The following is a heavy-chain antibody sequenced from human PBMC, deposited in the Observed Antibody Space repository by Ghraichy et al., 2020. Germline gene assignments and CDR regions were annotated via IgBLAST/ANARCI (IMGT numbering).Heavy chain of an antibody. CDR1: GFTFSSYW. D-gene: IGHD1-20*01. CDR3: ARFSHNWKGYYGMDV. CDR2: INSDGSST. Sequence: GGSLRLSCAASGFTFSSYWMHWVRQAPGKGLVWVSRINSDGSSTSYADSVKGRFTISRDNAKNTLYLQMNSLRAEDTAVYYCARFSHNWKGYYGMDVWGQGTTVTVSS. J-gene: IGHJ6*02. V-gene: IGHV3-74*01.